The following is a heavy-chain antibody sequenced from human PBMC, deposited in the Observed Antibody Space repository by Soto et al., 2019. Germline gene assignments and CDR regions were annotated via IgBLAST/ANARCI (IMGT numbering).Heavy chain of an antibody. J-gene: IGHJ4*02. D-gene: IGHD4-17*01. CDR2: IYYTGTT. Sequence: SETLSLTCAVSGASISSGGYYWSWIRQHPGKGLEWIGCIYYTGTTYYVPSLTGRVTFSVDTSKNQLSLHLRFVTAADTAIYYCARSYGISTKPFDYWGQGALVTVSS. CDR3: ARSYGISTKPFDY. V-gene: IGHV4-31*11. CDR1: GASISSGGYY.